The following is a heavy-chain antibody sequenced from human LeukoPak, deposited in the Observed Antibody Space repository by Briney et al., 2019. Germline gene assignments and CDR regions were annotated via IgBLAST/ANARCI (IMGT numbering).Heavy chain of an antibody. CDR3: ARDASDNRPAYYFDY. J-gene: IGHJ4*02. V-gene: IGHV1-46*01. CDR2: INPSGSST. CDR1: GYTFTSYY. Sequence: ASVKVSCKASGYTFTSYYLHWLRHAPGQGLEWMGIINPSGSSTSSAQNFQGRVTITRSTSTTKVYMDLSSPTLKAKDVFYCARDASDNRPAYYFDYWGQGTLVAVS. D-gene: IGHD1-14*01.